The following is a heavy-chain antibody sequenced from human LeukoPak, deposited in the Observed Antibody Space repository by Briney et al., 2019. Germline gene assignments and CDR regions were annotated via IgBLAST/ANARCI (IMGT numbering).Heavy chain of an antibody. CDR2: IYYSGST. V-gene: IGHV4-59*01. J-gene: IGHJ5*02. D-gene: IGHD2-2*02. CDR3: ARDLYCSSTSCYKVGWFDP. Sequence: SDTLSLTCTVSGGSISSYYWSWIRQPPGKGLEGIGYIYYSGSTNYNPSLKSRVTISVDTSKNQFSLKLSSVTAADTAVYYCARDLYCSSTSCYKVGWFDPWGQGTLVTVSS. CDR1: GGSISSYY.